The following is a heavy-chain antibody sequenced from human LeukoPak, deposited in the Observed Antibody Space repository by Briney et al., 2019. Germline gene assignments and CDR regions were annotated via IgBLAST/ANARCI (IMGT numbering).Heavy chain of an antibody. V-gene: IGHV1-18*04. Sequence: GASVKVSCKTSGYTFTGYYMHWVRQAPGQGLEGMGWISAYNGNTNYAQKRQGRVTMTTDTSTSTAYMELRSLRSDDTAVYYCARDLRGSSWYLRLYWFDPWGQGTLVTVSS. CDR1: GYTFTGYY. CDR2: ISAYNGNT. CDR3: ARDLRGSSWYLRLYWFDP. J-gene: IGHJ5*02. D-gene: IGHD6-13*01.